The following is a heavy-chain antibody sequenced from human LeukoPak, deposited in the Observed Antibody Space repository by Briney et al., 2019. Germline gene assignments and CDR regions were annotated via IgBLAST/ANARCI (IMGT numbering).Heavy chain of an antibody. CDR1: GFTFSSYT. CDR2: IAGSSGYI. V-gene: IGHV3-21*01. CDR3: ARGGVAPFDY. J-gene: IGHJ4*02. Sequence: PGGSLRLSCAASGFTFSSYTMNWVRQAPGKGLEWVSSIAGSSGYISYADSVKGRFTISRDNAKKSLYLQMTSLTAEDTAVYYCARGGVAPFDYWGQGTLVTVSS. D-gene: IGHD3-10*01.